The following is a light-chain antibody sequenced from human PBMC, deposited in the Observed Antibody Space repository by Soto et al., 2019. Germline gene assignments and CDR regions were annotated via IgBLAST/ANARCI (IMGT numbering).Light chain of an antibody. V-gene: IGLV1-47*01. CDR2: RNN. CDR1: SSNIGSNY. CDR3: AAWDASLSGRV. Sequence: QSVPTQPPSASGTPGQRVTISCSGSSSNIGSNYVYWYQQVPGTAPKLLIYRNNQRPSGVPDRFSGSKSGTSASLAISGLRSEDEADYYCAAWDASLSGRVFGGGTKLTVL. J-gene: IGLJ3*02.